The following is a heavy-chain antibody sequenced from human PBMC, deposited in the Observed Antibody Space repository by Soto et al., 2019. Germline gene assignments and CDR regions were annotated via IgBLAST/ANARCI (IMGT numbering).Heavy chain of an antibody. D-gene: IGHD3-22*01. CDR2: ISYDGSNK. CDR3: AKDTYYYDSSGYIDY. V-gene: IGHV3-30*18. J-gene: IGHJ4*02. Sequence: GGSLRLSCAASGFTFSSYGMHWVRQAPGKGLEWVAVISYDGSNKYYADSVKGRFTISRDNSKNTLYLQMNSLRAEDTAVYYCAKDTYYYDSSGYIDYWGQGTLVTVS. CDR1: GFTFSSYG.